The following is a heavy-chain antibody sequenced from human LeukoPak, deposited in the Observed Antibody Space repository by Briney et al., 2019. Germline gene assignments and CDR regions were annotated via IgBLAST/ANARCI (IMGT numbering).Heavy chain of an antibody. CDR2: ISYDGSDK. J-gene: IGHJ4*02. CDR1: GFTFSSYA. Sequence: GGSLRLSCAASGFTFSSYAMTWVRQAPGKGLEWVAVISYDGSDKYYADSVKGRFTISRDNSKNTLYLQMNSLRAEDTAVYYCEGEAVAGRDYFDYWGQGTLVTVSS. CDR3: EGEAVAGRDYFDY. D-gene: IGHD6-19*01. V-gene: IGHV3-30*03.